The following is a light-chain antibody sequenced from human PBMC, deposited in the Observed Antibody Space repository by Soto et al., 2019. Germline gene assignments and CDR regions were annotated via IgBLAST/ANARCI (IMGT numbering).Light chain of an antibody. CDR1: SGSVSTNYY. CDR2: NTN. CDR3: ALYMGSGSVV. J-gene: IGLJ2*01. V-gene: IGLV8-61*01. Sequence: QAVVTQEPSFSVSPGGTVTLTCALSSGSVSTNYYPSWYQQTPGKTPRTLIYNTNSRSSGVPDRFSGSILGNKAALTITGAQADDACDYYCALYMGSGSVVFGGGTKLTVL.